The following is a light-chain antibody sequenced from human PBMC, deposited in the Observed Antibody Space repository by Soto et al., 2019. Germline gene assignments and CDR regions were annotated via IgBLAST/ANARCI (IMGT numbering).Light chain of an antibody. CDR3: QQANSLPPT. J-gene: IGKJ4*01. CDR2: TGS. CDR1: QGISNW. Sequence: DIQMTQSPSSVSASVGDRVSITCRASQGISNWLAWYQQKPGRAPKLLIYTGSSLQSGVPSRFSGTGSGTDFTLTISSLQPEDVATYYCQQANSLPPTFGGGTTVEIK. V-gene: IGKV1-12*01.